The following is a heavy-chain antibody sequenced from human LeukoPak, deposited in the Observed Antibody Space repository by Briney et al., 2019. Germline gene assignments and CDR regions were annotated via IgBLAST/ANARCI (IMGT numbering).Heavy chain of an antibody. Sequence: SETLSLTCTVSGGSISSSSYYWGWIRQPPGKGLEWIGEIYHSGSTNYNPSLKSRVTISVDKSKNQFSLKLSSVTAADTAVYYCAREGSLGYCSSTSCYGGNWFDPWGQGTLVTVSS. V-gene: IGHV4-39*07. CDR1: GGSISSSSYY. J-gene: IGHJ5*02. CDR2: IYHSGST. D-gene: IGHD2-2*01. CDR3: AREGSLGYCSSTSCYGGNWFDP.